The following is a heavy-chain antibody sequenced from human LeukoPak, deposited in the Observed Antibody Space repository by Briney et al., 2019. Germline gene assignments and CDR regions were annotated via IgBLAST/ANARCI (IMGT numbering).Heavy chain of an antibody. J-gene: IGHJ6*03. D-gene: IGHD5-18*01. CDR2: ISAYNGNT. CDR1: GYTFTSYG. Sequence: ASVKVSCKASGYTFTSYGISWVRQAPGQGLEWMGWISAYNGNTNYAQKLQGRVTMTTDTSTSTAYMELRSLRSEDTAVYYCALRGYSYGSPYYYYYYMDVWGKGTTVTVSS. V-gene: IGHV1-18*01. CDR3: ALRGYSYGSPYYYYYYMDV.